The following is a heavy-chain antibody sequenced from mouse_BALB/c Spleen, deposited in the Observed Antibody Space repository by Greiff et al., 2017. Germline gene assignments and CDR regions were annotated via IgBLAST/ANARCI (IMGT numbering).Heavy chain of an antibody. D-gene: IGHD2-4*01. CDR1: GFSFTSYG. CDR3: ARGGMITRAMDY. J-gene: IGHJ4*01. V-gene: IGHV2-4-1*01. CDR2: IWSGGST. Sequence: VQLQESGPGLVQPSQCLSITCTVSGFSFTSYGVPWVRQSPGKGLEWLGVIWSGGSTDYNAAFISRLSISKDNSTSQVFFQLYSLQADDTAIYSCARGGMITRAMDYWGQGTSVTVSS.